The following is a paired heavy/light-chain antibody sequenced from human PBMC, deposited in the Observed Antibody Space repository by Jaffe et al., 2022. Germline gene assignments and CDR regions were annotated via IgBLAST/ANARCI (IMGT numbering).Heavy chain of an antibody. V-gene: IGHV3-49*03. Sequence: EVQLVESGGGLVQPGRSIRLSCTTSGFNFGDYVMSWFRQAPGKGLEWVGFIKTKAYGEATQYATSVRGRFTLSRDDSKSVVYLQMNNLKVDDTALYFCVRQQLVSGYWGQGTRVTVSS. CDR3: VRQQLVSGY. J-gene: IGHJ4*02. CDR1: GFNFGDYV. D-gene: IGHD6-13*01. CDR2: IKTKAYGEAT.
Light chain of an antibody. Sequence: DIVMTQSPDSLAVSLGETATINCKSSQSLLYTSINKNYLAWYQQKPGQPPKVLLYWASTREVGVSDRFSGSGSETDFTLTINNLQPEDVALYHCHQYLLFPYTFGQGTKVELK. J-gene: IGKJ2*01. CDR2: WAS. V-gene: IGKV4-1*01. CDR1: QSLLYTSINKNY. CDR3: HQYLLFPYT.